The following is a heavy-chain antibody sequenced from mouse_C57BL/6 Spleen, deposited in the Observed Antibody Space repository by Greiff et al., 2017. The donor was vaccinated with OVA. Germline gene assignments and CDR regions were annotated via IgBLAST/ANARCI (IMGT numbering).Heavy chain of an antibody. D-gene: IGHD2-4*01. CDR1: GYAFSSSW. CDR3: ARLGLPFDY. J-gene: IGHJ2*01. CDR2: IYPGDGDT. Sequence: VMLVESGPELVKPGASVKISCKASGYAFSSSWMNWVKQRPGKGLEWIGRIYPGDGDTNYNGKFKGKATLTADKSSSTAYMQLSSLTSEDSAVYFCARLGLPFDYWGQGTTLTVSS. V-gene: IGHV1-82*01.